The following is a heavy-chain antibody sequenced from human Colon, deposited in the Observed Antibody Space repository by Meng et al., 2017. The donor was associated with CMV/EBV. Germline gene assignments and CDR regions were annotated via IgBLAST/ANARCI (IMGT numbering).Heavy chain of an antibody. CDR2: ISGSGSEGGD. D-gene: IGHD3-3*01. CDR3: AKGRMYYDFWSGYED. J-gene: IGHJ4*02. Sequence: GGSLRLSCAASGFTFNDYAMAWVRQAPGKGLEWVSGISGSGSEGGDYYAASVKGRFTVSRDNFKNILYLEMNNLKADDTAMYFCAKGRMYYDFWSGYEDWGQGTLVTVSS. CDR1: GFTFNDYA. V-gene: IGHV3-23*01.